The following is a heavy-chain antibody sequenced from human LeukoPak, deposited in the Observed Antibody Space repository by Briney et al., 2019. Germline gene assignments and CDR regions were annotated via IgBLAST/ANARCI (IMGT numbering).Heavy chain of an antibody. V-gene: IGHV3-23*01. Sequence: GGSLRLSCAASGFTFSSYAMSWVRQAPGKRLEWVSDINGSGGNTYYADSVKGRFTISRDNSKNTLSLQMNSLRAEDTAVYYCAKRIQSAMATGYWGQGTLVTVSS. CDR3: AKRIQSAMATGY. D-gene: IGHD5-18*01. J-gene: IGHJ4*02. CDR1: GFTFSSYA. CDR2: INGSGGNT.